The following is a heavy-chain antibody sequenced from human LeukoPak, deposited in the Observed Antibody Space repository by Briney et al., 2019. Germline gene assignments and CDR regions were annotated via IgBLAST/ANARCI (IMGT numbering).Heavy chain of an antibody. J-gene: IGHJ4*02. CDR1: GFTSAAFG. Sequence: GRSLRPSCAVSGFTSAAFGMGWVRHPPGKGLEWDCGINWNGGSTGYTDSVKGRFTISRGHAKNSMYLQMNILRAEDTVLYYCVRDLGGDYDYWGQGTLVTVSS. D-gene: IGHD2-21*01. CDR2: INWNGGST. V-gene: IGHV3-20*04. CDR3: VRDLGGDYDY.